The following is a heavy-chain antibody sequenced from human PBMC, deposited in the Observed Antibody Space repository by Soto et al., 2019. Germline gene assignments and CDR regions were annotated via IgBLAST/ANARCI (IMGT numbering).Heavy chain of an antibody. J-gene: IGHJ6*04. V-gene: IGHV1-69*13. CDR1: GCTFSSYA. CDR2: IIPIFGTA. Sequence: SVKVSCKASGCTFSSYAISWVRQAPGQGLEWMGGIIPIFGTANYAQKFQGRVTITADESTSTAYMELSSLRSEDTAVYYCASLPFKTAGQQYYYYAIDVWGKGTTVPVXS. CDR3: ASLPFKTAGQQYYYYAIDV.